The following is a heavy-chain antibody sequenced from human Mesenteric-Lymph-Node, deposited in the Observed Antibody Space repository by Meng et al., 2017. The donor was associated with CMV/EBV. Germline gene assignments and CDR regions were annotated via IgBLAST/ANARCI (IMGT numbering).Heavy chain of an antibody. J-gene: IGHJ5*02. CDR3: AREHSGFDPRES. CDR2: ISSSGSTI. D-gene: IGHD5-12*01. CDR1: GFTFSDYY. V-gene: IGHV3-11*01. Sequence: LSLTCAASGFTFSDYYMSWIRQAPGKGLEWVSYISSSGSTIYYADSVRGRFTVSRDNAKSSLSLQMNSLRAEDTAVYYCAREHSGFDPRESWGLGTLVTVSS.